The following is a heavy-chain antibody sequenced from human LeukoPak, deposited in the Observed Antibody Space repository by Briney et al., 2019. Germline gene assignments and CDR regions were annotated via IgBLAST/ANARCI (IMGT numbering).Heavy chain of an antibody. Sequence: SGGSLRLSCAASGFTFSSYWMHWVRQAPGKGLVWVSRINYYGSGTNYADSVKGRFTISRDNSKNTLYLQMNSLRVEDTALYYCAKYRGDMVTTTYYFDYWGQGTLVTVSS. V-gene: IGHV3-74*01. J-gene: IGHJ4*02. CDR2: INYYGSGT. D-gene: IGHD5-12*01. CDR3: AKYRGDMVTTTYYFDY. CDR1: GFTFSSYW.